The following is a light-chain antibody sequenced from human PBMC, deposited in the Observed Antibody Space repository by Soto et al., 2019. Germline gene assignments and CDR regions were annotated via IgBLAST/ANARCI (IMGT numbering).Light chain of an antibody. CDR2: DAS. J-gene: IGKJ4*01. CDR1: QALSNY. CDR3: QQVKVYPAT. Sequence: QFTPKQSNMSASVGGADIGGCRASQALSNYLGWYQQKPGKTPNLLIYDASTLHSGVPSRFSFCGSGTDFTLTISSLQPEDFATYYCQQVKVYPATFGGGTKVDIK. V-gene: IGKV1-9*01.